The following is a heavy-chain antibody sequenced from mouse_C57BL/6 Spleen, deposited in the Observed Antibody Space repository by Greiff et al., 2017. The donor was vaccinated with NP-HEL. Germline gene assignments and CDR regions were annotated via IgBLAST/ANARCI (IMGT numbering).Heavy chain of an antibody. CDR1: GYTFTSYG. CDR2: IYPRSGNT. J-gene: IGHJ3*01. V-gene: IGHV1-81*01. CDR3: ARTLYDYSWFAY. D-gene: IGHD2-4*01. Sequence: QVQLQQSGAELARPGASVKLSCKASGYTFTSYGISWVKQRTGQGLEWIGEIYPRSGNTYYNEKFKGKATLTADKSSSTAYMELRSLTSEDSAVYFCARTLYDYSWFAYWGQGTLVTVSA.